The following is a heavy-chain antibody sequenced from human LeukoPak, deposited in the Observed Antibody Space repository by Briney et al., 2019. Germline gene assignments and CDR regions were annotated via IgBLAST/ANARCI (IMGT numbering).Heavy chain of an antibody. V-gene: IGHV3-23*01. D-gene: IGHD3-3*01. CDR1: GFTFSSYA. Sequence: GGSLRLSCAASGFTFSSYATTWVRRAPGKGLEWVSVISGSGGSTYYADSVKGRFTISRDNSKNTLYLQMNSLRVEDTAVYYCAKVSAYDFWSGYLDYWGQGTLVTVSS. CDR3: AKVSAYDFWSGYLDY. CDR2: ISGSGGST. J-gene: IGHJ4*02.